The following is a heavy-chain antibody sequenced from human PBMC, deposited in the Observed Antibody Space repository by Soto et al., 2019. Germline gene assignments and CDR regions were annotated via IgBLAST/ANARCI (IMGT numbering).Heavy chain of an antibody. CDR3: ARDSASVGGDSTSYDPRGH. V-gene: IGHV1-18*01. D-gene: IGHD3-16*01. CDR1: GYPFTIYG. CDR2: ISAYNGNT. J-gene: IGHJ4*02. Sequence: QVQLVQSGPEVKKHGPSVKVSCKASGYPFTIYGITWVRQAPGQGLEWVGWISAYNGNTNYAQKLQGRVTKTPDTSPTTGCMDLRRRRTDDPAVYYCARDSASVGGDSTSYDPRGHWGQGTLVTASS.